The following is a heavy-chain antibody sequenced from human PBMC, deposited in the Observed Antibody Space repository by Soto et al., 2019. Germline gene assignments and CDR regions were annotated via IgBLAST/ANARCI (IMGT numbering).Heavy chain of an antibody. J-gene: IGHJ6*02. CDR1: GYTFTGYY. D-gene: IGHD2-2*01. V-gene: IGHV1-2*02. CDR3: ARGHCSTTSCYGTDYYYTMDA. Sequence: ASVKVSCKASGYTFTGYYIHWVRQAPGQGLEWMAWINPNSGDTSYAQKFQGRVTMTRDTSITTAHMELSRLRSDDTAVYYCARGHCSTTSCYGTDYYYTMDAWGQGTTVTVSS. CDR2: INPNSGDT.